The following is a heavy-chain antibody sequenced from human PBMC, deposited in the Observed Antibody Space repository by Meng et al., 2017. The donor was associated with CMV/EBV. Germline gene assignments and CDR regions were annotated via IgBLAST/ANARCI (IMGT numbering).Heavy chain of an antibody. CDR3: ARTTRGSYYYYGMDV. Sequence: GESLKISCAASGFTFDDYGMSWVRQAPGKGLEWVSGINWNGGSTGYADSVKGRFTISRDNAKNSLYLQMNSLRAEDTALYYCARTTRGSYYYYGMDVWGQGTTVTVSS. J-gene: IGHJ6*02. CDR1: GFTFDDYG. V-gene: IGHV3-20*04. CDR2: INWNGGST. D-gene: IGHD1-26*01.